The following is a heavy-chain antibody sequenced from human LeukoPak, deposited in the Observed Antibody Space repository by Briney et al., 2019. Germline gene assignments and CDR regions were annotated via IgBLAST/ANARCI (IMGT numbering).Heavy chain of an antibody. CDR3: ARLNWNYLYYYYGMDV. D-gene: IGHD1-7*01. CDR1: GFTFSSYS. V-gene: IGHV3-21*01. CDR2: ISSSSSYI. Sequence: GGSLRLSCAAFGFTFSSYSMNWVRQAPGKGLEWVSSISSSSSYIYYADSVKGQFTISRDNAKNSLYLQMNSLRAEDTAVYYCARLNWNYLYYYYGMDVWGQGTTVTVSS. J-gene: IGHJ6*02.